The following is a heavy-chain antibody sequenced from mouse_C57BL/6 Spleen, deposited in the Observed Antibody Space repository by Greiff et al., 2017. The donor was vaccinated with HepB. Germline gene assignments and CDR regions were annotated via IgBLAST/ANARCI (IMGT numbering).Heavy chain of an antibody. CDR1: GYTFTDYN. D-gene: IGHD2-1*01. Sequence: EVQLQQSGPELVKPGASVKMSCKASGYTFTDYNMHWVKQSHGKSLEWIGYINPNNGGTSYNQKFKGKATLTVNKSSSTAYMELRSLTSEDSAVYYCAGGNYPSYWYFDVWGTGTTVTVSS. J-gene: IGHJ1*03. V-gene: IGHV1-22*01. CDR2: INPNNGGT. CDR3: AGGNYPSYWYFDV.